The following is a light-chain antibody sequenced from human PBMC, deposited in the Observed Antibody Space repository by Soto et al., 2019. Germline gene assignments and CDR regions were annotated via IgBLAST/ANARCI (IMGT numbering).Light chain of an antibody. V-gene: IGKV3-11*01. CDR2: DAS. J-gene: IGKJ1*01. CDR1: QSVSSY. CDR3: QQRSNWPPTWT. Sequence: EIVLTQSPATLSLSPGERATLSCRASQSVSSYLAWYQQKPGQAPRLLIYDASNRATGIPARFSGCGSGTDFTLTISSLEPEDFAVYYCQQRSNWPPTWTFGQGTKLDSK.